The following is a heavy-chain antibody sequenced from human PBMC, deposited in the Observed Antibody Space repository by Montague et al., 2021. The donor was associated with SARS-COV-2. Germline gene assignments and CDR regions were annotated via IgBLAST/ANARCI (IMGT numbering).Heavy chain of an antibody. CDR1: GDSVSSNSVA. J-gene: IGHJ4*02. D-gene: IGHD6-19*01. CDR3: VRYSGWFYFDF. CDR2: TYYRSKWYS. V-gene: IGHV6-1*01. Sequence: CAISGDSVSSNSVAWSWIRQPPSRGLGWLGGTYYRSKWYSDYAPSVRGRLTVNPDASKNEFSLELNYVTPEDTAVYYCVRYSGWFYFDFWGQGTLVTVSS.